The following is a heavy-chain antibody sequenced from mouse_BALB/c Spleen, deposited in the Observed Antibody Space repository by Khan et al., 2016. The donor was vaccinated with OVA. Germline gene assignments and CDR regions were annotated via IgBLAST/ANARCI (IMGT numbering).Heavy chain of an antibody. D-gene: IGHD1-1*01. CDR1: GYTFTSYV. Sequence: EVQLQQSGPELVKPGASVKMSCKASGYTFTSYVMHWVKQKPRQGLEWIGYISPNNDGSKYNEKFRGKATLTSDKSSSTAYMELNSLPSEDSAVYYCLRSLFYYGSAYEGFAYWGQGTLVTVSA. CDR2: ISPNNDGS. J-gene: IGHJ3*01. V-gene: IGHV1S136*01. CDR3: LRSLFYYGSAYEGFAY.